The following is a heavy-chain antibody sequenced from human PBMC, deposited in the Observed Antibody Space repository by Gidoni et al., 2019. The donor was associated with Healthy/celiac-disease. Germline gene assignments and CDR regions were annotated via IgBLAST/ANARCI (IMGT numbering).Heavy chain of an antibody. CDR2: ISGSGGST. D-gene: IGHD1-26*01. CDR3: AKDLGGYSGSFLLPDYYYYGMDV. V-gene: IGHV3-23*01. J-gene: IGHJ6*02. Sequence: EVQLLESGGGLVQPGGSLRLSCAASGFTFSSYAMSWVRQAPGKGLEWVSAISGSGGSTYYADSVKGRFTISRDNSKNTLYLQMNSLRAEDTAVYYCAKDLGGYSGSFLLPDYYYYGMDVWGQGTTVTVSS. CDR1: GFTFSSYA.